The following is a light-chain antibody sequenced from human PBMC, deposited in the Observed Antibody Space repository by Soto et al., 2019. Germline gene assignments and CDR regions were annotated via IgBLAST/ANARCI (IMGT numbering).Light chain of an antibody. J-gene: IGLJ1*01. CDR3: SSYTSSSTPVYV. CDR2: DVS. Sequence: QSALTQPASVSGSPGQSITISCTGTSNDIGGYNYVSWYQQHPGKAPKLIIYDVSNRPSGVSNPFSGSKSGNTASLTISGLQAEDEADYYCSSYTSSSTPVYVFGTGTKVTVL. V-gene: IGLV2-14*03. CDR1: SNDIGGYNY.